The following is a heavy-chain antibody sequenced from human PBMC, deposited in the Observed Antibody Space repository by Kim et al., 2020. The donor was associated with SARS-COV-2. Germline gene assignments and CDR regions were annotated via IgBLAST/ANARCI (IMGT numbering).Heavy chain of an antibody. J-gene: IGHJ3*02. CDR1: GGSISSYY. CDR3: ARSTSYNDAFDI. D-gene: IGHD1-1*01. CDR2: IYYSGST. Sequence: SETLSLTCTVSGGSISSYYWSWIRQPPGKGLEWIGYIYYSGSTNYNPSLKSRVTISVDTSKNQFSLKLSSVTAADTTVYYCARSTSYNDAFDIWGQGTMVTVSS. V-gene: IGHV4-59*13.